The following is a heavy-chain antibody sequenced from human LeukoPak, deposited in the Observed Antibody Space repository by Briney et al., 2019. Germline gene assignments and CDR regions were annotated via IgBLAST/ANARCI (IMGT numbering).Heavy chain of an antibody. Sequence: GGSLILSCAASGFTFSSYAMSWVRPAPGKGLEWASIISGSGGTTYYADSVEGRFSISRDNSMNTLYLQMNSLRAEDAAVYYCAKGVGSRGWYVFDYWGQGTLVTVSS. CDR3: AKGVGSRGWYVFDY. V-gene: IGHV3-23*01. CDR2: ISGSGGTT. J-gene: IGHJ4*02. D-gene: IGHD6-19*01. CDR1: GFTFSSYA.